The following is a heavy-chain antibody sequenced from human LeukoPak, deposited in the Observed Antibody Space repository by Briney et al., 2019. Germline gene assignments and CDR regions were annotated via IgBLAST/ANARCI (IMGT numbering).Heavy chain of an antibody. CDR2: IDPSDSYT. J-gene: IGHJ4*02. Sequence: GESLKISCKGSGYNFTSYWISWVRQLPGKGLEWMGRIDPSDSYTNYSPSFRGHVTISADKSISTAYLQWSSLKASDTAMYYCARRHYYGSGSYPYWGQGTLVTVSS. CDR1: GYNFTSYW. D-gene: IGHD3-10*01. CDR3: ARRHYYGSGSYPY. V-gene: IGHV5-10-1*01.